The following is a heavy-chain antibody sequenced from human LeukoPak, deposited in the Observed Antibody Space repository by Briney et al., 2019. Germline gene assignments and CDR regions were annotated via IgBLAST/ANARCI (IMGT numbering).Heavy chain of an antibody. Sequence: PGGSLRLSCAASGFTFSSYEMNWVRQAPGKGLEWVSYISSSGSTIYYADSVKGRFTISRDNAKNSLYLQMNSLRAEDTAVYYCAREPADAFDIWGQGTMVTVSS. J-gene: IGHJ3*02. CDR1: GFTFSSYE. V-gene: IGHV3-48*03. D-gene: IGHD1-14*01. CDR3: AREPADAFDI. CDR2: ISSSGSTI.